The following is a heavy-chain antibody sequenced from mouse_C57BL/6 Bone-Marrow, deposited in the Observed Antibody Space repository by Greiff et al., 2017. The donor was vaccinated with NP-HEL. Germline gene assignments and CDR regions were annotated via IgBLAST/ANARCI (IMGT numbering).Heavy chain of an antibody. D-gene: IGHD4-1*01. J-gene: IGHJ2*01. CDR1: GYTFTSYW. V-gene: IGHV1-5*01. CDR3: TRGPNWAYFDY. Sequence: VQLQQSGTVLARPGASVKMSCKTSGYTFTSYWMHWVKQRPGKGLEWIGAIYPGNSDTSYNQKFKGKAKLTAVTSASTAYMELSSLTNEDSAVYYCTRGPNWAYFDYGGQGTTLTVSS. CDR2: IYPGNSDT.